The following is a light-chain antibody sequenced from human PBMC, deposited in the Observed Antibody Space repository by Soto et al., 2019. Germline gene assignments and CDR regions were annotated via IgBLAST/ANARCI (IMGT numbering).Light chain of an antibody. Sequence: EIVLTQSPVTLSLSPGERATLSCRASQSVSNNYLAWYQQKPGQAPRLLIYDASNRATGIPVRFSGSGSGTDFTLTISSLEPEDFALYYCQQRNNWPITFGQGTRREI. CDR3: QQRNNWPIT. CDR1: QSVSNNY. V-gene: IGKV3D-20*02. CDR2: DAS. J-gene: IGKJ5*01.